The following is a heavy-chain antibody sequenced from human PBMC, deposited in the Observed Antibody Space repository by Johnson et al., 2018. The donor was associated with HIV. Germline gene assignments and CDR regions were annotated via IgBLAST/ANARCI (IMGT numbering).Heavy chain of an antibody. CDR2: IYGGGST. V-gene: IGHV3-66*03. Sequence: VQLVESGGGLIQPGGSLRLSCAASGFTVSSNYMSWVRQAPGKGLEWVSIIYGGGSTYYADSVKGRFTISRDNSKNTRDLQMNSLSAEDTAVYYCARERGSGITMVRGVIQPAFDIWGQGTMVTVSS. CDR1: GFTVSSNY. D-gene: IGHD3-10*01. J-gene: IGHJ3*02. CDR3: ARERGSGITMVRGVIQPAFDI.